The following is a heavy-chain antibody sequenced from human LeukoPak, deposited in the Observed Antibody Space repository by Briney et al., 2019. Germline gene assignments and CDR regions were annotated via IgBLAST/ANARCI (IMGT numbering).Heavy chain of an antibody. V-gene: IGHV1-2*02. CDR2: INPNSGGT. Sequence: ASVKVSCKASGYTFTGYYMHWVRQAPGQGLEWMGWINPNSGGTNYAQKFQGRVTMTRDTSISTAYMELSRLRSDDTAVYYCASSSEGLWFGELLYQVDYWGQGTLVTVSS. CDR1: GYTFTGYY. D-gene: IGHD3-10*01. J-gene: IGHJ4*02. CDR3: ASSSEGLWFGELLYQVDY.